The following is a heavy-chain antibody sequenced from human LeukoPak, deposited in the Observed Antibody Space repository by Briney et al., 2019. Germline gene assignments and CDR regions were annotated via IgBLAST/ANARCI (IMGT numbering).Heavy chain of an antibody. D-gene: IGHD3-10*01. CDR2: ISSSSSTM. CDR3: AQLHYYGSGLRFDY. CDR1: GFTFSSYS. J-gene: IGHJ4*02. Sequence: GGSLRLSCTASGFTFSSYSMNWVRQAPGKGLEWVSYISSSSSTMYYADSVKGRFTISRDNAKNSLYLQMNSLRAEDTAVYYCAQLHYYGSGLRFDYWGQGTLVTVSS. V-gene: IGHV3-48*01.